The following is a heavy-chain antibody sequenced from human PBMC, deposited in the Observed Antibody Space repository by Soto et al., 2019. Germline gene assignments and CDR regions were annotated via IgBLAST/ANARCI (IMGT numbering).Heavy chain of an antibody. Sequence: ASVKVSCKASGYTFTSSGISWLRQAPGQGLEWMGWISAYNGNTNYAQKLQGRVTMTTDTSTTTAYMELRNLRSDDTVVYYCAREGTTLYYCDYWGQGTLVTVS. V-gene: IGHV1-18*01. CDR3: AREGTTLYYCDY. J-gene: IGHJ4*02. CDR2: ISAYNGNT. D-gene: IGHD4-17*01. CDR1: GYTFTSSG.